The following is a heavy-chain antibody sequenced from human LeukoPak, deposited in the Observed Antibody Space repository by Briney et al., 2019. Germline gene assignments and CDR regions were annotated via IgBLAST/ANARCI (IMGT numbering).Heavy chain of an antibody. CDR2: MHTSGST. D-gene: IGHD5-24*01. J-gene: IGHJ4*02. CDR1: GVSIRSYY. Sequence: SETLSLTCTVSGVSIRSYYWNWIRQPAGKGLEWIGRMHTSGSTNYKPSLKSRLTMSVDTSKNQFSLKMRSVTAADTAVHYCARARNGYKRFDYWGQGTLVTVSS. CDR3: ARARNGYKRFDY. V-gene: IGHV4-4*07.